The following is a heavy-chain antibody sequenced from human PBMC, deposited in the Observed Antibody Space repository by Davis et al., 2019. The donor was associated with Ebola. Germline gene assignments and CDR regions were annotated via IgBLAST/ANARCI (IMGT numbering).Heavy chain of an antibody. D-gene: IGHD3-9*01. J-gene: IGHJ4*02. V-gene: IGHV3-30*02. Sequence: GGSLRLSCAASGFTSSSYGMHWVRQAPGKGLEWVAFIRYDGSNKYYADSVKGRFTISRDNSKNTLYLQMNSLRAEDTAVYYCAKDTTEYYDILTGYIDYWGQGTLVTVSS. CDR3: AKDTTEYYDILTGYIDY. CDR2: IRYDGSNK. CDR1: GFTSSSYG.